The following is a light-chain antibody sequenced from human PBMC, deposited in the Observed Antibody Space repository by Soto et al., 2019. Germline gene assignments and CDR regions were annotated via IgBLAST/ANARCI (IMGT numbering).Light chain of an antibody. CDR2: ATS. CDR1: QRVSSN. J-gene: IGKJ5*01. Sequence: EIVMTQSPATLSVSPGERATLSCRASQRVSSNLAWYQQKPGQAPRLLIYATSTRATGIPDRFSGSGSGTELTLTISSLQSEDFAVYHCQQYDNKPPITFGQGTRLEIK. CDR3: QQYDNKPPIT. V-gene: IGKV3-15*01.